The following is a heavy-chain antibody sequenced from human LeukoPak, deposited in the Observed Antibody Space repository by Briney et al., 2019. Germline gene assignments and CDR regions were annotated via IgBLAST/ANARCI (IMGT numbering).Heavy chain of an antibody. D-gene: IGHD6-6*01. CDR3: AREGQLVLYDY. V-gene: IGHV3-30-3*01. CDR2: ISNDGSKK. CDR1: GFTFNSYA. J-gene: IGHJ4*02. Sequence: GGSLRLSCAASGFTFNSYAIHWVRQAPGKGLEWVAVISNDGSKKYYADSVKGRFTISRDNSKNTLSLQMNSLRAEDTAAYYCAREGQLVLYDYWGQGTLVTVSS.